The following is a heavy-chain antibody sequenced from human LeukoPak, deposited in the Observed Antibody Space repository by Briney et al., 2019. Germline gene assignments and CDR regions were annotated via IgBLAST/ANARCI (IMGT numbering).Heavy chain of an antibody. D-gene: IGHD1-1*01. CDR2: ISGDGGST. CDR1: GFTFDDYA. V-gene: IGHV3-43*02. J-gene: IGHJ4*02. CDR3: AKDKPDNLFDY. Sequence: GGFLRLSCAASGFTFDDYAMYWVRQAPGKCLECVSLISGDGGSTYYADTVKGRFTISRDNSRNSLYLQMNSLRTEDTALYYCAKDKPDNLFDYWGQGTLVTVSS.